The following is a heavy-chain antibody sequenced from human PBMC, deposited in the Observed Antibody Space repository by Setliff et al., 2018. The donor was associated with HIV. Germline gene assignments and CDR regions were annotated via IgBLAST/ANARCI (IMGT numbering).Heavy chain of an antibody. CDR1: GYSISIGYY. CDR3: ARHAITLVRGLV. J-gene: IGHJ6*02. Sequence: PSETLSLTCAVSGYSISIGYYWGWIRQPPGKGLEWIGNIYHSGSTYYNPSLKSRVTISVDTSKNRFSLKLSSVTAADTAVYYCARHAITLVRGLVWGQGTTVTVSS. D-gene: IGHD3-10*01. CDR2: IYHSGST. V-gene: IGHV4-38-2*01.